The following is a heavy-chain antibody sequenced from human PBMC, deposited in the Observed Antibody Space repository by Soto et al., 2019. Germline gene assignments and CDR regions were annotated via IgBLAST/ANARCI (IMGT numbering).Heavy chain of an antibody. CDR2: IKQDGSEK. Sequence: EVQLVESGGGLVQPGGSLRLSCAASGFIFSSYWMSWVRQAPGKGLEWVANIKQDGSEKYYVDSVKGRFTISRDNAKNSLYLQMNSLRAEDTAVYYCARVDERGPETYYYYGMDVWGQGTTVTVSS. CDR1: GFIFSSYW. CDR3: ARVDERGPETYYYYGMDV. D-gene: IGHD3-10*01. J-gene: IGHJ6*02. V-gene: IGHV3-7*01.